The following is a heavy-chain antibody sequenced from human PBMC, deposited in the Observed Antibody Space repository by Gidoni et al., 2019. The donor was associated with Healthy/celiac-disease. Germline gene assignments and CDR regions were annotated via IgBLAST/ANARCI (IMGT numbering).Heavy chain of an antibody. Sequence: QVQLVQSGAEVKKPGASVKVSCKASGYTFPSYYMHWVRQAPGPGLEWMGIINPSGGSTSYAQKFQGRVTMTRDTSTSTVYMELSSLRSEDTAVYYCARDYLPIAARGRAYFDYWGQGTLVTVSS. V-gene: IGHV1-46*01. D-gene: IGHD6-13*01. CDR2: INPSGGST. CDR3: ARDYLPIAARGRAYFDY. CDR1: GYTFPSYY. J-gene: IGHJ4*02.